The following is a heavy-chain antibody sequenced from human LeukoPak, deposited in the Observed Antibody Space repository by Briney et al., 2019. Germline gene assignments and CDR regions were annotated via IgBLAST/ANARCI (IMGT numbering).Heavy chain of an antibody. V-gene: IGHV4-59*01. J-gene: IGHJ4*02. D-gene: IGHD2-2*01. Sequence: SSETLSLTCTVSGGSINSYYWSWLRQPPGKGLEWIGYIYYSGSTNYNPSLKSRVTISVDTSKNQFSLKLSSVTAADTAVYYCARSGYQLLSGPFDYWGQGTLVTVSS. CDR2: IYYSGST. CDR3: ARSGYQLLSGPFDY. CDR1: GGSINSYY.